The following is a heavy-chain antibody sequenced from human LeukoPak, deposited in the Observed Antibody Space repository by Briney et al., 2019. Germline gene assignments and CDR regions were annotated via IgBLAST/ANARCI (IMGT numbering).Heavy chain of an antibody. D-gene: IGHD3-10*02. CDR2: IYSGGST. Sequence: GGSLRLSCAASGFTVSSTYMSWVRQAPGQGLEWVSVIYSGGSTYYADSVKGRFTISRDNSKNTLYLQMNSLRAEDTAVYYCARVVHYYMDVWGKGTTVTVSS. CDR3: ARVVHYYMDV. J-gene: IGHJ6*03. V-gene: IGHV3-53*01. CDR1: GFTVSSTY.